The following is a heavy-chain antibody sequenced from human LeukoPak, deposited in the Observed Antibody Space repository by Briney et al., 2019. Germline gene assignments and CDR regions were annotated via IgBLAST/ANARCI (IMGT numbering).Heavy chain of an antibody. CDR1: GFTFSSYW. J-gene: IGHJ4*02. Sequence: GGSLRLSCAASGFTFSSYWMSWVRQAPGKGLEWVANIKQDGSEKYYVDSVKGRFTISRDNAKNSLYLQMNSLRADDTAVYYCARSHYYDSSGYYYRIDYWGQGTLVTVSS. CDR3: ARSHYYDSSGYYYRIDY. CDR2: IKQDGSEK. D-gene: IGHD3-22*01. V-gene: IGHV3-7*01.